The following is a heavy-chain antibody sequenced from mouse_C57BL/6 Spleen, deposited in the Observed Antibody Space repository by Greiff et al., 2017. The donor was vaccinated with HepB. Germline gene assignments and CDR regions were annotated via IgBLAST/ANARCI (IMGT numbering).Heavy chain of an antibody. Sequence: EVQGVESGGGLVQPKGSLKLSCAASGFTFNTYAMHWVRQAPGKGLEWVARIRSKSSNYATYYAESVKDRFTISRDDSQSMLYLQMNNLKTEGTAMNYCVRDYAYSHFDYWGQGTTLTVAS. V-gene: IGHV10-3*01. J-gene: IGHJ2*01. CDR3: VRDYAYSHFDY. CDR1: GFTFNTYA. D-gene: IGHD2-3*01. CDR2: IRSKSSNYAT.